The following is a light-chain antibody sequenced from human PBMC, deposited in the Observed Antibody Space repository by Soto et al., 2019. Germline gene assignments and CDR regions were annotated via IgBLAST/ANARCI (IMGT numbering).Light chain of an antibody. V-gene: IGLV2-14*03. Sequence: QSVLTQPTSVSGSPGQSITISCTGVSSDIGGYNHVSWYQQHPGNVPRLIIYDVDNRPLGISNRFSGSQSGNTASLSTSGLQAEDEADYYCCAYTARTTLSWVFGGGTKVTVL. CDR3: CAYTARTTLSWV. CDR2: DVD. J-gene: IGLJ3*02. CDR1: SSDIGGYNH.